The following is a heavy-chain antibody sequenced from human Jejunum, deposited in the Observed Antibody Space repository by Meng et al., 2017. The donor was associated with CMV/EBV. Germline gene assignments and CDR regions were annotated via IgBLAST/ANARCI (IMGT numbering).Heavy chain of an antibody. D-gene: IGHD3-3*01. CDR3: ARLGELRFLEWLLPFDY. CDR1: FTSYW. J-gene: IGHJ4*02. Sequence: FTSYWIGWVRQMPGKGLEWMGIIYPGDSDTRYSQSLQGQVTISADKSISTAYLQWSSLKASDTAMYYCARLGELRFLEWLLPFDYWGQGTLVTVSS. V-gene: IGHV5-51*01. CDR2: IYPGDSDT.